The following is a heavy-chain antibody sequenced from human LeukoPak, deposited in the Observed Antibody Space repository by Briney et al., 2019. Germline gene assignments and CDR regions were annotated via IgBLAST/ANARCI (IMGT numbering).Heavy chain of an antibody. CDR2: INPDGSDQ. CDR1: GFSFSNYW. Sequence: GGSLRLSCAASGFSFSNYWMTWVRQTPGKGLEWVATINPDGSDQDYVDFVKDRFTISRDNAKNSLYLQMNSLRAEDTAVYYCARDLDYWGQGTLVTVSS. V-gene: IGHV3-7*04. CDR3: ARDLDY. J-gene: IGHJ4*02.